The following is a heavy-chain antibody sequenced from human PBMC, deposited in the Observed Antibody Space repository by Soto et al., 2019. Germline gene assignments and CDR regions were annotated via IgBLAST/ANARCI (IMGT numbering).Heavy chain of an antibody. D-gene: IGHD6-19*01. J-gene: IGHJ4*02. Sequence: QVQLVQSGAEVKKPGASVKVSCKASGYTFTSYHMHWVRQAPGQGLEWMGVIKPSGGSTTYAQKLQGRVTMTRDTSTSTVYMELSSLRSEDTAVYYCARVLTDSSGWYNFDYWGQGTLVTVSS. CDR1: GYTFTSYH. V-gene: IGHV1-46*01. CDR3: ARVLTDSSGWYNFDY. CDR2: IKPSGGST.